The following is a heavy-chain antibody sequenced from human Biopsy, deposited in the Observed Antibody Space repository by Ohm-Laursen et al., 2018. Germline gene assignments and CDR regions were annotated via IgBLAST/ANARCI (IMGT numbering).Heavy chain of an antibody. J-gene: IGHJ4*02. D-gene: IGHD6-19*01. CDR3: ARNTGWYGDLYYFDY. V-gene: IGHV1-46*01. CDR2: INPSGSTT. Sequence: SSVKVSCKTSGYNFTGYYIHWVRQAPGQGLEWMGMINPSGSTTSYPQILQGRVTMTRDTSKSTVYMELSSLRYADTAVYFCARNTGWYGDLYYFDYWGQGTLVTGSS. CDR1: GYNFTGYY.